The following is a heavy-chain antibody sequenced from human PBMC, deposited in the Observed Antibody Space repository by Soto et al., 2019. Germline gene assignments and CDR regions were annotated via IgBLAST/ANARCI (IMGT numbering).Heavy chain of an antibody. CDR1: GFTFSSYA. D-gene: IGHD6-19*01. CDR2: ISGSGGST. J-gene: IGHJ6*03. Sequence: EVQLLESGGGLVQPGGSLRLSCAASGFTFSSYAMSWVRQAPGKGLEWVSAISGSGGSTYYADSVKGRFTISRDNSKNTLYLQMNSLRAEDTAVYYCAIAPSGSGWYVKYYYYMDVWGKGTTVTVSS. V-gene: IGHV3-23*01. CDR3: AIAPSGSGWYVKYYYYMDV.